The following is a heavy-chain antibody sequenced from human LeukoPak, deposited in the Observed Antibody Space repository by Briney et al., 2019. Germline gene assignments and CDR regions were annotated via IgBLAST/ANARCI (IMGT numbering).Heavy chain of an antibody. V-gene: IGHV3-23*01. Sequence: GGSLRLSCAASGFTLSSYAMSWVRQAPGKGLEWVSSISASGGSTNYADSVKGRFTISRDNSKNTVYLQMNSLRAEETAVYYCAKVMKGSERLTMVRGVIIKTAGLYYMDVWGKGTTVTVSS. J-gene: IGHJ6*03. CDR3: AKVMKGSERLTMVRGVIIKTAGLYYMDV. D-gene: IGHD3-10*01. CDR1: GFTLSSYA. CDR2: ISASGGST.